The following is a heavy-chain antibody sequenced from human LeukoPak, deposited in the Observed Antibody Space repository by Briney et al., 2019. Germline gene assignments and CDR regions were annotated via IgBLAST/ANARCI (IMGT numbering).Heavy chain of an antibody. V-gene: IGHV4-59*02. CDR2: IHSSGST. Sequence: SETLSLTCTVSGGSVSGDYWSWIRQSPGKGLEWIAYIHSSGSTSYNPSLKSRVTISVDTSKNEFSLKLTSVNAADTAVYYCAGVRPGGSSLDHWGQGPWSPSPQ. CDR1: GGSVSGDY. J-gene: IGHJ4*02. CDR3: AGVRPGGSSLDH. D-gene: IGHD6-13*01.